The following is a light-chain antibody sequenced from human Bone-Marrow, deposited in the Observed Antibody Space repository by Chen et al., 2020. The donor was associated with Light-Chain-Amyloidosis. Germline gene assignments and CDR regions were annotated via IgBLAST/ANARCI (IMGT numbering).Light chain of an antibody. Sequence: SYVLTQPYSVSVAPGQTATIACGGTNIGSPSVHWYQQTPGQAPLLVVYDDSDRPSGNPARLPGSNSGNTATLTISRGEAGDEADYYCQVWDRSSDRPVFGGGTKLTVL. J-gene: IGLJ3*02. CDR2: DDS. V-gene: IGLV3-21*02. CDR1: NIGSPS. CDR3: QVWDRSSDRPV.